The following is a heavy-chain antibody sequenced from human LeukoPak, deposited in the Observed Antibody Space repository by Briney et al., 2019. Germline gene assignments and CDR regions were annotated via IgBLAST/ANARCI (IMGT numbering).Heavy chain of an antibody. CDR1: GFTFRNYV. J-gene: IGHJ4*02. D-gene: IGHD3-10*01. Sequence: GGSLRLSCAASGFTFRNYVIHWGRQAPGKGLEWVAVTSSDLNVKLYADSVKGRFTISRDNSRSTLYLQMNSLRPEDTATYYCAREGYYGSGSPPSLYFDYWGQGTLVTVSS. V-gene: IGHV3-30-3*01. CDR2: TSSDLNVK. CDR3: AREGYYGSGSPPSLYFDY.